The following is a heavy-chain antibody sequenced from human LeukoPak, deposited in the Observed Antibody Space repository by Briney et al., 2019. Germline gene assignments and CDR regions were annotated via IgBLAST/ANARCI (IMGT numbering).Heavy chain of an antibody. CDR3: ARQYYYGSGSYLVAYGMDV. CDR1: GFTFSSYS. D-gene: IGHD3-10*01. J-gene: IGHJ6*04. V-gene: IGHV3-21*01. CDR2: ISSSSSYI. Sequence: GGSLRLSCAASGFTFSSYSMNWVRQSPGKGLEWVSSISSSSSYIYYADSVKGRFTISRDNAKNSLYLQMNSLRAEDTAVYYCARQYYYGSGSYLVAYGMDVWGKGTTVTVSS.